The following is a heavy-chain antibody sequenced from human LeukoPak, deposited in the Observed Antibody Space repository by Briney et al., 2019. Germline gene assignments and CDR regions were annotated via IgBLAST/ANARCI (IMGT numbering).Heavy chain of an antibody. Sequence: SQTLSLTCTVSGGSISSYYWSWIRQPPGKGLEWIGYIYYSGSTNYNPSLKSRVTISVDTSKNQFSLKLSSVTAADTAVYYCASHLEMATPLNYWGQGTLVTVSS. CDR3: ASHLEMATPLNY. D-gene: IGHD5-24*01. CDR1: GGSISSYY. V-gene: IGHV4-59*01. J-gene: IGHJ4*02. CDR2: IYYSGST.